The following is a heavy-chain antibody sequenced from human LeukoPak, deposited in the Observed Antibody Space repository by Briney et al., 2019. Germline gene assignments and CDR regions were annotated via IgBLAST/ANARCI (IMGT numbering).Heavy chain of an antibody. V-gene: IGHV3-23*01. CDR3: AKDGRQVGFSSSDH. D-gene: IGHD1-26*01. CDR1: GFTFSSYA. CDR2: ISDSSGST. J-gene: IGHJ4*02. Sequence: GGSLRLSCAASGFTFSSYAMSWVRQAPGKGLERVSYISDSSGSTYYADSVSGRFTISRDNSKNTLYLQMNRLRVEDTAVYYCAKDGRQVGFSSSDHWGQGALVTVSS.